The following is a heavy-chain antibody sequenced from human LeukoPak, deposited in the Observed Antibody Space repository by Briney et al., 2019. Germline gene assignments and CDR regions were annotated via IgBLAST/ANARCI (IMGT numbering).Heavy chain of an antibody. J-gene: IGHJ5*02. CDR1: GGSISSSSYY. CDR2: IYYSGST. V-gene: IGHV4-39*07. Sequence: PSETLSLTCTVSGGSISSSSYYWGWIRQPPGKGLEWIGSIYYSGSTYYNPSLKSRVTISVDTSKNQFSLKLSSVTAADTAVYYCANTYALGNYYKGGFDPWGQGTLVTVSS. CDR3: ANTYALGNYYKGGFDP. D-gene: IGHD3-10*01.